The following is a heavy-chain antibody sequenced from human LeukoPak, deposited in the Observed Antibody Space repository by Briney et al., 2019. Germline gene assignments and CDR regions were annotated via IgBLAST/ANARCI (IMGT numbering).Heavy chain of an antibody. CDR3: ARIGYYDHHWFDP. V-gene: IGHV4-59*12. J-gene: IGHJ5*02. D-gene: IGHD3-22*01. CDR2: IYYSGST. Sequence: SETLSLTCTVSGGSISSYYWSWIRQPPGKGLEWIGYIYYSGSTNYNPSLKSRVTISVDTSKNQFSLKMTSVTAADTAVYYCARIGYYDHHWFDPWGQGTLVTVSS. CDR1: GGSISSYY.